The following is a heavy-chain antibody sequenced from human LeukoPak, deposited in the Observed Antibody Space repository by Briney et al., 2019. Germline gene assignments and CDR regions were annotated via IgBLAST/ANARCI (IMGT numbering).Heavy chain of an antibody. V-gene: IGHV1-69*13. Sequence: SVKVSCKASNYTFASYGLSWVRQAPGQGLEWMGGIIPIFGTANYAQKFQGRVTITADESTSTAYMELSSLRSEDTAVYYCARDRGYCSSTSCPFYVYWGQGTLVTVSS. D-gene: IGHD2-2*01. CDR3: ARDRGYCSSTSCPFYVY. J-gene: IGHJ4*02. CDR2: IIPIFGTA. CDR1: NYTFASYG.